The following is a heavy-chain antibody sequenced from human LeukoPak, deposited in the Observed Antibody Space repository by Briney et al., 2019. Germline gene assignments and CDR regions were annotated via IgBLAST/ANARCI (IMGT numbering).Heavy chain of an antibody. D-gene: IGHD4-17*01. CDR1: GGSVSSYY. J-gene: IGHJ5*02. V-gene: IGHV4-34*01. CDR2: INHSGST. Sequence: SSETLSLTCTVSGGSVSSYYWSWIRQPPGKGLEWIGEINHSGSTNYNPSLKSRVTISVDTSKNQFSLKLSSVTAADTAVYYCASWVRNDYGDYIWFDPWGQGTLVTVSS. CDR3: ASWVRNDYGDYIWFDP.